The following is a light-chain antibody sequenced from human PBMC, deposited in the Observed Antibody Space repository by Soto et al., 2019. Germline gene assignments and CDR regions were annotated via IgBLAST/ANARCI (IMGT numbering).Light chain of an antibody. CDR3: QHSYSTHT. CDR2: AAS. Sequence: RASQSVRSWLAWHQQKPGTAPNLLIFAASRLESGVPSSFSGSASATDFTPTISSLPPDDFASYYCQHSYSTHTFGQGTKVDIK. V-gene: IGKV1-5*01. CDR1: QSVRSW. J-gene: IGKJ1*01.